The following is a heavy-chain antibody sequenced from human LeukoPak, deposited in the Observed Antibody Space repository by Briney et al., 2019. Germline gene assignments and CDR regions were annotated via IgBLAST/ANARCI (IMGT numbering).Heavy chain of an antibody. J-gene: IGHJ6*02. D-gene: IGHD3-10*01. CDR2: ISSSSSYI. CDR1: GFTFSSYS. CDR3: ARDNMIWFGELFYYYGMDV. Sequence: GGSLRLSCAASGFTFSSYSMNCVRQAPGKGLEWVSSISSSSSYIYYADSVKGRFTISRDNAKNSLYLQMNSLRAEDTAVYYCARDNMIWFGELFYYYGMDVWGQGTTVTVSS. V-gene: IGHV3-21*01.